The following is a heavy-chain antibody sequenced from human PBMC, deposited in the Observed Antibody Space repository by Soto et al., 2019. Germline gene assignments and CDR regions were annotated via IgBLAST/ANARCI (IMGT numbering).Heavy chain of an antibody. D-gene: IGHD3-3*01. CDR2: IDHSGYT. CDR1: GGSFSGYY. V-gene: IGHV4-34*01. J-gene: IGHJ5*02. Sequence: SETLSLTSAVYGGSFSGYYWNWIRQPPGKGLEWIGEIDHSGYTNYNPSLKSRVTITVDTSKNQFSLRLTSVTAADTAVYYCARVRDWFDPWGQGTLVTVSS. CDR3: ARVRDWFDP.